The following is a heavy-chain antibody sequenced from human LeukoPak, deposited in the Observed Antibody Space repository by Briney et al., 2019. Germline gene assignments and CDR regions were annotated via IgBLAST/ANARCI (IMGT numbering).Heavy chain of an antibody. Sequence: GGSLTLSCAAAGFTVSNNYMSWVRQAPGKGLEWVSVLYRGGPTYYADSVKDTFTISRDNSKNTLYLQMNSLRAEDTAVYYCARDSYSGDTRVRWFDPWGQGTLVTVSS. V-gene: IGHV3-66*01. D-gene: IGHD4-17*01. CDR1: GFTVSNNY. CDR3: ARDSYSGDTRVRWFDP. J-gene: IGHJ5*02. CDR2: LYRGGPT.